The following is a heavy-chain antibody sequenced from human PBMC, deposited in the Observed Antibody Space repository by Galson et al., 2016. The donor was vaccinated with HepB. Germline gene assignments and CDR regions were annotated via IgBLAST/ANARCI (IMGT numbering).Heavy chain of an antibody. CDR3: ARLPTGFPNWLDP. CDR2: ITYTRDT. CDR1: GGSISTNNYC. V-gene: IGHV4-39*01. J-gene: IGHJ5*02. D-gene: IGHD1-1*01. Sequence: SETLSLTCTVSGGSISTNNYCWDWVRQPPGQGLEWIGCITYTRDTYYNPSLESRGAISVDTSKNQFSLKLTSMTAADTAVYFCARLPTGFPNWLDPWGRGILVTVSS.